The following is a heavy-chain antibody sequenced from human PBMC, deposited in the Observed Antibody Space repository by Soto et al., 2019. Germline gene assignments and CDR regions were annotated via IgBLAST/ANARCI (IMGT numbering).Heavy chain of an antibody. Sequence: EGQLVESGGGLVQPGGSLRLSCTVSGFTFTDYSLNWVRQAPGKGLEWLSYISASRTTIYYAGSVRGRFTVSRDNAKNSLYLKMNSLRDEDKAVYYCARDGRRGYDLDVWGQGTMVTVSS. CDR1: GFTFTDYS. D-gene: IGHD1-26*01. V-gene: IGHV3-48*02. J-gene: IGHJ6*02. CDR3: ARDGRRGYDLDV. CDR2: ISASRTTI.